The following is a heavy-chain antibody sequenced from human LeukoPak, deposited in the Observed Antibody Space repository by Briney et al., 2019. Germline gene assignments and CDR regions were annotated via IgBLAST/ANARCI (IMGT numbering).Heavy chain of an antibody. V-gene: IGHV1-8*01. CDR3: ARVPAAIGYYYYGMDV. Sequence: ASVKVSCKAYGYTFTSYDINWMRQATGQGREWMGWMNPNSGNTGYAQKFQGRVTMTRNTSISTAYMELSSLRSEDTAVYYCARVPAAIGYYYYGMDVWGQGTTVTVSS. CDR2: MNPNSGNT. CDR1: GYTFTSYD. J-gene: IGHJ6*02. D-gene: IGHD2-2*01.